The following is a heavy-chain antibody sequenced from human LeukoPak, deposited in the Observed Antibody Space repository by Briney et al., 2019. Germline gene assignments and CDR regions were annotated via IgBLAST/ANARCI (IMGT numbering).Heavy chain of an antibody. J-gene: IGHJ6*04. CDR1: GFTFSSYA. CDR3: AKGDCSSTTCSGFYGMDV. Sequence: GGSLRLSCAASGFTFSSYAMSWVRQAPEKGLEWVSTTSGGSTYYADSVKGRFTISRDNSKSTLYLQMNSLRAEDTAVYYRAKGDCSSTTCSGFYGMDVWGRGTTVTVSS. V-gene: IGHV3-23*01. D-gene: IGHD2-2*01. CDR2: TSGGST.